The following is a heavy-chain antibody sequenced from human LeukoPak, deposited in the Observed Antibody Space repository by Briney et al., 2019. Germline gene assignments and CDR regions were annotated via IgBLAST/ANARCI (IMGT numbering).Heavy chain of an antibody. CDR1: GFTLRNYW. J-gene: IGHJ4*02. CDR2: TKPDGTAE. CDR3: ARDGGLHTIFDY. Sequence: GGSLRPSCAPSGFTLRNYWMGWVRQAPGTGREGVANTKPDGTAEYYADSVRGRFTTSRDNANNFLYLQMNSLRGEDTAVYYCARDGGLHTIFDYWGQGTLVTVSS. D-gene: IGHD2-15*01. V-gene: IGHV3-7*01.